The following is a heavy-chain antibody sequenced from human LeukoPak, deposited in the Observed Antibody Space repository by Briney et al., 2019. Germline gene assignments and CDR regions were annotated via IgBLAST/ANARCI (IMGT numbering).Heavy chain of an antibody. CDR1: GGSISSSYSY. D-gene: IGHD3-10*01. CDR3: ARGARGYDY. V-gene: IGHV4-39*07. J-gene: IGHJ4*02. CDR2: IYYSGST. Sequence: SETLSLTCTVSGGSISSSYSYWGWIRQPPGKGLEWIGNIYYSGSTYYNPSLKSRVTISVDTSKNQFSLKLSSVTAADTAVYYCARGARGYDYWGQGTLVTVSS.